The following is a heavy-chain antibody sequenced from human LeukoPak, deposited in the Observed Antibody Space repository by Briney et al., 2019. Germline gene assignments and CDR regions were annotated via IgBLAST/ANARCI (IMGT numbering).Heavy chain of an antibody. J-gene: IGHJ4*02. D-gene: IGHD5-18*01. V-gene: IGHV4-59*11. CDR1: GTSISSHY. CDR2: IYYTGST. CDR3: ATDGHSYGYYYFDY. Sequence: SETLSLTCTVSGTSISSHYWNWIWQPPGKGLEWIGYIYYTGSTNYNPSLKSRVTISLDTSKNQFSLRLSSVTAADTAVYYCATDGHSYGYYYFDYWGQGTLVTVSS.